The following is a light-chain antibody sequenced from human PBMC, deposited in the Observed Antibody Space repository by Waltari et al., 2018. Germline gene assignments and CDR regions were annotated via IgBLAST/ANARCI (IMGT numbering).Light chain of an antibody. J-gene: IGKJ4*01. CDR1: QRISSW. CDR3: QHYNSYPLS. V-gene: IGKV1-5*03. Sequence: DIQMTQSPSTLSAFVGDRVTITCRASQRISSWLAWYQQKPGKAPKLLIYKASSLQSGVPSRFSGSVSGTEFTLTISSLQPDDFATYYCQHYNSYPLSFGGGTKVEIK. CDR2: KAS.